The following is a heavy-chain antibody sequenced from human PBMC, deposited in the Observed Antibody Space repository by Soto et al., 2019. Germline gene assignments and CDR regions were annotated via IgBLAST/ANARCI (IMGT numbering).Heavy chain of an antibody. J-gene: IGHJ4*02. D-gene: IGHD3-22*01. Sequence: SVKVSCKASGGTFSSYTISWVRQAPGQGLEWMGRIIPILGIANYAQKFQGRVTITADKSTSTAYMELRSLRSDDTAVYYCARLTYYYDSSGYWFPDYWGQGTLVTVSS. CDR3: ARLTYYYDSSGYWFPDY. CDR2: IIPILGIA. V-gene: IGHV1-69*02. CDR1: GGTFSSYT.